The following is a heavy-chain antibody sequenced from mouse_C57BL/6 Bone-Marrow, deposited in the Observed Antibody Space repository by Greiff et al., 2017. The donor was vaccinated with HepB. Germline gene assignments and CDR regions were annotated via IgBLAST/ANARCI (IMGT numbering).Heavy chain of an antibody. CDR1: GYTFTSYW. J-gene: IGHJ1*03. CDR2: IYPGSGST. CDR3: ALYYYGSSDDYWYIDV. V-gene: IGHV1-55*01. D-gene: IGHD1-1*01. Sequence: QVQLQQPGAELVKPGASVKMSCKASGYTFTSYWITWVKQRPGQGLEWIGDIYPGSGSTNYNEKFKSKATLTVDTSSSTAYMQLSSLTSEDSAVYYCALYYYGSSDDYWYIDVWGKGTTVTVSS.